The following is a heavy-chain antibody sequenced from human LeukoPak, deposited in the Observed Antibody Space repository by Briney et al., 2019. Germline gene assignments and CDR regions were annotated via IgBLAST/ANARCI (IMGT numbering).Heavy chain of an antibody. D-gene: IGHD2-2*01. Sequence: ASVTVSCKVSGYTLTELSMHWVRQAPGKGLEWMGGFDPEDGETIYAQKFQGRVTMTEDTSTDTAYMELSSLRSEDTAVYYCATAATRIVPAASYYYGMDVWGQGTTVAVSS. V-gene: IGHV1-24*01. CDR3: ATAATRIVPAASYYYGMDV. CDR1: GYTLTELS. J-gene: IGHJ6*02. CDR2: FDPEDGET.